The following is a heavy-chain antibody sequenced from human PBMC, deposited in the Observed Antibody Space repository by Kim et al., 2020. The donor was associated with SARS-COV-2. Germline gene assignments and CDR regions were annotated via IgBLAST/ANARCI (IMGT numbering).Heavy chain of an antibody. CDR2: ISWNSGSI. CDR1: GFTFDDYA. Sequence: GGSLRLSCAASGFTFDDYAMHWVRQAPGKGLEWVPGISWNSGSIGYAESVKCRFTISRDNAKNSLYLQMNSLRAEDTALYYCAKDSEDYYGSGQNWFDPWGQATLVTVTS. V-gene: IGHV3-9*01. J-gene: IGHJ5*01. CDR3: AKDSEDYYGSGQNWFDP. D-gene: IGHD3-10*01.